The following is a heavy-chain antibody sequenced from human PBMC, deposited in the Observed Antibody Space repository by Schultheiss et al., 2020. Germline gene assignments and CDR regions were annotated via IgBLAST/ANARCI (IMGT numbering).Heavy chain of an antibody. D-gene: IGHD6-25*01. CDR1: GFSFSNYA. CDR2: ISGAGGST. Sequence: GGSLRLSCAASGFSFSNYAMNWVRQAPGKGLEWVSAISGAGGSTYYADSVKGRFTISRDNSKNTLYLQMNSLRAEDTAVYYCARGSSGDYWGQGNLVTVSS. J-gene: IGHJ4*02. CDR3: ARGSSGDY. V-gene: IGHV3-23*01.